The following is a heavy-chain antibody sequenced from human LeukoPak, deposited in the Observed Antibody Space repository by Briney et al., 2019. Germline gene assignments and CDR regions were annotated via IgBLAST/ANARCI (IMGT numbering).Heavy chain of an antibody. V-gene: IGHV4-59*01. Sequence: SETLSLTCTVSGGSISSYYWSWIRQPPGKGLEWIGYIYYSGSTNYNPSLKSRVTISVDTSKNQFSLKLSPVTAADTAVYYCARDPGEYYFDYWGQGTLVTVSS. CDR2: IYYSGST. J-gene: IGHJ4*02. D-gene: IGHD1-14*01. CDR3: ARDPGEYYFDY. CDR1: GGSISSYY.